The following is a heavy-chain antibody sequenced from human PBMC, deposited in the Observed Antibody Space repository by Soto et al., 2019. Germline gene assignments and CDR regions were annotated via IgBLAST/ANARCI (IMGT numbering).Heavy chain of an antibody. D-gene: IGHD4-17*01. CDR2: ISHSGST. CDR3: ARSNYGFDY. V-gene: IGHV4-34*01. Sequence: LSLTCAVAGASFSDYYWSWIRQPPGEGLEWIGEISHSGSTKYRPSLKSRVTISVVTSKNQFTLKMSSVTAADTAIYYCARSNYGFDYWGQATLVTVSS. J-gene: IGHJ4*02. CDR1: GASFSDYY.